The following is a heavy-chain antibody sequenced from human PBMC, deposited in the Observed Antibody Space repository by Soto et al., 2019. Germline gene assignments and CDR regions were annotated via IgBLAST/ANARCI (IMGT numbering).Heavy chain of an antibody. V-gene: IGHV3-30-3*01. CDR2: ISYDGSNK. CDR3: AREVRAAAETYYYYYYRMDV. Sequence: GGSLRLSCAASGFTFSSYAMHWVRQAPGKGLEWVAVISYDGSNKYYADYVKGRFTISRDNSKNTLYLQMNSLRAEEPALFFCAREVRAAAETYYYYYYRMDVLGQGTTVTVSS. J-gene: IGHJ6*02. CDR1: GFTFSSYA. D-gene: IGHD6-13*01.